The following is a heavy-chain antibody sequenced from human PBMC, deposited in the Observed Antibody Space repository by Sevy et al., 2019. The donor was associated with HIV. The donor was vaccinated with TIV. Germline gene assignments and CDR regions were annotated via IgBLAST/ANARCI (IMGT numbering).Heavy chain of an antibody. J-gene: IGHJ6*02. Sequence: GGSLRLSCAASGFTFSTYAMNWVRQAPGKGLEWVSSISRSGRSTYSADSVEGRFTISRDKFKNTLYLQLSSLRVDDRAVYYCAKGYWDGGSCPRDYYYYGMDVWGQGTTVTVSS. D-gene: IGHD2-15*01. V-gene: IGHV3-23*01. CDR3: AKGYWDGGSCPRDYYYYGMDV. CDR2: ISRSGRST. CDR1: GFTFSTYA.